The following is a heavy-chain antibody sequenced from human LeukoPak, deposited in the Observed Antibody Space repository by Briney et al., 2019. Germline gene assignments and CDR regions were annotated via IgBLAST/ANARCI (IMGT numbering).Heavy chain of an antibody. Sequence: SETLSLTCTVSGGSISSYYWSWIRQPPGKGLEWIGRIYTSGSTNYNPSLKSRVTISVDTSKNQFSLKLSSVTAADTAVYYCARERFLEWFDYWGQGTLVTVSS. CDR3: ARERFLEWFDY. V-gene: IGHV4-4*08. CDR1: GGSISSYY. J-gene: IGHJ4*02. D-gene: IGHD3-3*01. CDR2: IYTSGST.